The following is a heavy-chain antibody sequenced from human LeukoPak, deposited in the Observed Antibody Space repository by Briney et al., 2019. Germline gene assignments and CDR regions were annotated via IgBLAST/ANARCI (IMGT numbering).Heavy chain of an antibody. CDR3: ARESLGGDIWCDS. Sequence: GASVKVSCKASGYTFSSHGISWVRRAPGQGLEWMGWISTYNGNTNYAQKFKDRVAVTTDAATSTVYMELRSLTSDDTAVYFCARESLGGDIWCDSWGQGTLVTVSS. D-gene: IGHD2-15*01. CDR2: ISTYNGNT. J-gene: IGHJ5*01. CDR1: GYTFSSHG. V-gene: IGHV1-18*01.